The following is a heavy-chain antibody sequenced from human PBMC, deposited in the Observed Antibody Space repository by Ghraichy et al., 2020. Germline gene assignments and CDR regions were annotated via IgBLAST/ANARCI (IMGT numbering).Heavy chain of an antibody. V-gene: IGHV3-64D*06. CDR1: GFTFSSYA. J-gene: IGHJ4*02. Sequence: GGSLRLSCSASGFTFSSYAMHWVRQAPGKGLEYVSAISSNGGSTYYADSVKGRFTISRDNSKNTLYLQMSTLRAEDTAVYYCVRDGVGGTYVPSDFDYWGQGTLVTVSS. CDR2: ISSNGGST. CDR3: VRDGVGGTYVPSDFDY. D-gene: IGHD1-26*01.